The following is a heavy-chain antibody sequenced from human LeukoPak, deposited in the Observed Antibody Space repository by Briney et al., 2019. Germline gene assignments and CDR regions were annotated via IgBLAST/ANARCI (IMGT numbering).Heavy chain of an antibody. V-gene: IGHV3-7*04. CDR3: TRVGYIDEGIDY. J-gene: IGHJ4*02. Sequence: GGSLRLSCAASGFTSSSYWMNWARQAPGKGLEWVASINHNGNVNYYVDSVKGRFTISRDNAKNSLYLQMNSLRAEDTAIYYCTRVGYIDEGIDYWGQGTLVTVSS. CDR2: INHNGNVN. D-gene: IGHD5-24*01. CDR1: GFTSSSYW.